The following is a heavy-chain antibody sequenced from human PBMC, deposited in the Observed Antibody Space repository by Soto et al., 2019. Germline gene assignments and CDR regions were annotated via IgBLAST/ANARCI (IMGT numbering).Heavy chain of an antibody. V-gene: IGHV4-30-2*01. J-gene: IGHJ4*02. D-gene: IGHD1-26*01. Sequence: PSETLSLTCTVSGASITLGGYSWSWIRQTPGKGLEWIGYINHLETTFYNPSFESRLTLSIDRAKNQFSLKLHSMSAADRAVYFCARGGGSDSFDYWGQGILVTAPQ. CDR3: ARGGGSDSFDY. CDR2: INHLETT. CDR1: GASITLGGYS.